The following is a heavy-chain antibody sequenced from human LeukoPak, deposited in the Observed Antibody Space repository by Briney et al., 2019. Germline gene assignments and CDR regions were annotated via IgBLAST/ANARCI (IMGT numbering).Heavy chain of an antibody. D-gene: IGHD6-13*01. V-gene: IGHV1-46*01. CDR2: INPSVDST. CDR1: GYTFTINY. CDR3: AREQQLVADYYYYHYMDV. Sequence: SVKLSRTASGYTFTINYMRWVRDAPRQGLGRRVVINPSVDSTSNTQKFQGRVTMTRDMFTSTVYMELSSLRSEDTAVYYCAREQQLVADYYYYHYMDVWGKGTTVTVSS. J-gene: IGHJ6*03.